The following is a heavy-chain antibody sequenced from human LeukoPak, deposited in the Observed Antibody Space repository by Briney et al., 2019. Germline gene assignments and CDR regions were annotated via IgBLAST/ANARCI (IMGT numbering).Heavy chain of an antibody. CDR2: ISSSSSYI. V-gene: IGHV3-21*01. CDR3: ARDLPGLLWFGEFDY. D-gene: IGHD3-10*01. Sequence: GGSLRLSCAASGFTFSSYSMNWVRQAPGKGLEWVSSISSSSSYIYYADSVKGRFTISRDNAKNSLYLQMNSLRAEDTAVYYCARDLPGLLWFGEFDYWGQGTLVTVSS. J-gene: IGHJ4*02. CDR1: GFTFSSYS.